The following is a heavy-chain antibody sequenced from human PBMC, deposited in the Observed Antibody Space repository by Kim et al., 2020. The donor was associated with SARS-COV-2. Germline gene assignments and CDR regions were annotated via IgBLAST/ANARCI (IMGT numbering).Heavy chain of an antibody. V-gene: IGHV4-34*01. Sequence: SETLSLTCAVYGGSFSGYYWSWIRQPPGKGLEWIGEINHSGSTNYNPSLKRRVTISVDTSKNQFSLKLSSVTAADTAVYYCARCIAARRNWFDPWGQGTLVTVSS. D-gene: IGHD6-6*01. CDR3: ARCIAARRNWFDP. CDR1: GGSFSGYY. CDR2: INHSGST. J-gene: IGHJ5*02.